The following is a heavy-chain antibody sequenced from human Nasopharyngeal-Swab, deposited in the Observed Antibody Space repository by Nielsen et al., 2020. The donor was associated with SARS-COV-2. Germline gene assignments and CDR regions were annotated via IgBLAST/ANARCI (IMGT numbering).Heavy chain of an antibody. Sequence: GGSLRLSCVASGFTFTTYAMNWVRQAQGKGLEWVSSINGDDKETFYADSVRGRFTISRDNSGNALYLQMNSLRADDTALYYCARGWSNYGGDIHYWGQGTLVTVSS. CDR1: GFTFTTYA. CDR3: ARGWSNYGGDIHY. D-gene: IGHD4-23*01. V-gene: IGHV3-23*01. J-gene: IGHJ4*02. CDR2: INGDDKET.